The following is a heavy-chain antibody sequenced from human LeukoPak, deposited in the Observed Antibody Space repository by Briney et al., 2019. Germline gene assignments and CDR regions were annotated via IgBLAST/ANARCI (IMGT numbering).Heavy chain of an antibody. V-gene: IGHV5-51*01. CDR2: IYLGDSAT. CDR3: ARLKDDH. Sequence: GESLKISCEGSGYNFSNYWIDWVRQMPGKGLEWMGTIYLGDSATRYSPPLQGQVTISADKSISTAYLQWSSLKASDTAVYYCARLKDDHWGQGTLVTVSS. J-gene: IGHJ5*02. CDR1: GYNFSNYW.